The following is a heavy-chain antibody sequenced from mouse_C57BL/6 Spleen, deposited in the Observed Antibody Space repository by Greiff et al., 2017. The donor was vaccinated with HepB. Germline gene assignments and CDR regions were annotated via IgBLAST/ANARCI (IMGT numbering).Heavy chain of an antibody. D-gene: IGHD2-4*01. Sequence: EVQLQQSGGGLVQPGGSMKLSCAASGFTFSDAWMDWVRQSPEKGLEWVAEIRNKANNHATYYAESVKGRFTISRDDSKSSVYLQMNSLRAEDTGIYYCTGGYDYDEWFAYWGQGTLVTVSA. CDR2: IRNKANNHAT. CDR3: TGGYDYDEWFAY. V-gene: IGHV6-6*01. CDR1: GFTFSDAW. J-gene: IGHJ3*01.